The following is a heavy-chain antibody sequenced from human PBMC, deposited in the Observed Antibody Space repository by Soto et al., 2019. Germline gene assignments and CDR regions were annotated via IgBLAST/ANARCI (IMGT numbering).Heavy chain of an antibody. J-gene: IGHJ5*02. Sequence: SETLSLTCAVSGGSISSGCYSWSWIRQHPGKGLEWIGYIYYSGSTCYNPSLKSRVTISVDTSKNQFSLKLSSVTAADTALYFCARLDKRASIDTKALDPWGQGTLVTVSS. CDR2: IYYSGST. V-gene: IGHV4-31*11. D-gene: IGHD3-22*01. CDR3: ARLDKRASIDTKALDP. CDR1: GGSISSGCYS.